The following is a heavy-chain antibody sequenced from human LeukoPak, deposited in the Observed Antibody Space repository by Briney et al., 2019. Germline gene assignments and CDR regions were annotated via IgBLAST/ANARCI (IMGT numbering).Heavy chain of an antibody. CDR1: GGTFSNYA. CDR3: ARGALTGSSWTLHNMDV. J-gene: IGHJ6*03. V-gene: IGHV1-69*05. CDR2: FIPIFGSA. D-gene: IGHD6-13*01. Sequence: GASVKVSCKASGGTFSNYAISWVRQAPGQGLEWMGGFIPIFGSAKYAQKFQDRLTITTDESTSTGHMEMSSLRSEDTAVYYCARGALTGSSWTLHNMDVWGKGTTVTVSS.